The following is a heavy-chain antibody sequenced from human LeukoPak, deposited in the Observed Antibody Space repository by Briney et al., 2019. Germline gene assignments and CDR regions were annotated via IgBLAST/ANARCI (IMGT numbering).Heavy chain of an antibody. V-gene: IGHV3-23*01. CDR2: ISGTGGST. CDR1: GLTFSSYA. J-gene: IGHJ4*02. CDR3: AKDTDYYGSGSQHH. Sequence: GGSLRLSCAASGLTFSSYAMSWVRQAPGKGLEWVSAISGTGGSTYYADSVKGRFTISRDNSKNTLYLQMNSLRAEDTAVYYCAKDTDYYGSGSQHHWGQGTLVTVSS. D-gene: IGHD3-10*01.